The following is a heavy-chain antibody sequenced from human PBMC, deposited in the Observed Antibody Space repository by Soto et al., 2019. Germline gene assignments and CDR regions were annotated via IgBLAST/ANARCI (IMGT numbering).Heavy chain of an antibody. J-gene: IGHJ4*02. CDR2: AHHSGRT. CDR3: ARSEATALDY. CDR1: GDSMSSSNW. Sequence: QVQLLESGPGLLKPSGTLSLTCTVSGDSMSSSNWWNWVRQPPGKGLEWIGEAHHSGRTNYNPSLKSRVTISVDTAQNHFSLQLTSVTAADTAVYYCARSEATALDYWGQGTLVTVSS. V-gene: IGHV4-4*02.